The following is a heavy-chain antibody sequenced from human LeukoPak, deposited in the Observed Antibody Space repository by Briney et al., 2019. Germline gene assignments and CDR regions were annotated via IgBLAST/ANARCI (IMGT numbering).Heavy chain of an antibody. CDR2: MFYTGNT. CDR1: GGSISSSSYY. CDR3: ARGAGSTISNDAFDM. Sequence: SETLSLTCTVSGGSISSSSYYWGWIRQPPGKGLEWIGYMFYTGNTYYNPSLKSRVTISVDTSKNQFSLKLSSVTAADTAVYYCARGAGSTISNDAFDMWGQGTMVSVSS. D-gene: IGHD5-24*01. J-gene: IGHJ3*02. V-gene: IGHV4-39*07.